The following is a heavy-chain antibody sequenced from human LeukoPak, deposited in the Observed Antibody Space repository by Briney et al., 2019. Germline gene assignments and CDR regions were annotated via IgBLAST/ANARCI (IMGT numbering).Heavy chain of an antibody. V-gene: IGHV1-2*02. Sequence: ASVKVSCKASGYTFTSYYMHWVRQAPGQGLEWMGWINPNSGGTNYAQKFQGRVTMTRDTSISTAYMELSRLRSDDTAVYYCARKPLWANWFDPWGQGTLVTVSS. CDR1: GYTFTSYY. J-gene: IGHJ5*02. D-gene: IGHD3-16*01. CDR2: INPNSGGT. CDR3: ARKPLWANWFDP.